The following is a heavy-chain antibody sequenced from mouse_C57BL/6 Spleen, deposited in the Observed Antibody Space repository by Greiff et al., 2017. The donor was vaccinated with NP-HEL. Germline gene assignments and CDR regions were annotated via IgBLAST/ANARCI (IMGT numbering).Heavy chain of an antibody. D-gene: IGHD1-1*01. J-gene: IGHJ4*01. CDR1: GFTFSSYA. Sequence: EVHLVESGGGLVKPGGSLKLSCAASGFTFSSYAMSWVRQTPEKRLEWVATISDGGSYTYYPDNVKGRFTISRDNAKNNLYLQMSHLKSEDTAMYYCARDRVENYAMDYWGQGTSVTVSS. V-gene: IGHV5-4*01. CDR2: ISDGGSYT. CDR3: ARDRVENYAMDY.